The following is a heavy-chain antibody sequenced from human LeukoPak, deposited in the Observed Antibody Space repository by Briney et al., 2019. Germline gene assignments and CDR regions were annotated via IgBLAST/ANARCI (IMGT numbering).Heavy chain of an antibody. V-gene: IGHV1-69*04. Sequence: VASVKVSCKASGGTFSSYAISWVRQAPGQGLEWMGRIIPILGIANYAQKFQGRVTITADESTSTAYMELSSLRSEDTAVYYCARDGQQLVLGYWGQGTLVTVSS. J-gene: IGHJ4*02. D-gene: IGHD6-13*01. CDR2: IIPILGIA. CDR1: GGTFSSYA. CDR3: ARDGQQLVLGY.